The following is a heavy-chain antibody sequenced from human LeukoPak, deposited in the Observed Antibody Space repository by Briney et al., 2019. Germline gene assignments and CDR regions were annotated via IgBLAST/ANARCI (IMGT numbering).Heavy chain of an antibody. V-gene: IGHV4-30-2*01. CDR3: ARDRLAVAGTGWFDP. Sequence: PSETLSLTCAVSGGSISSGGYSWSWIRQPPGKGLEWIGYIYHSGSTYYNPSLKSRVTISVDRSKNQFSLKLSSVTAADTAVYYCARDRLAVAGTGWFDPWGQGTLVTVSS. CDR2: IYHSGST. J-gene: IGHJ5*02. D-gene: IGHD6-19*01. CDR1: GGSISSGGYS.